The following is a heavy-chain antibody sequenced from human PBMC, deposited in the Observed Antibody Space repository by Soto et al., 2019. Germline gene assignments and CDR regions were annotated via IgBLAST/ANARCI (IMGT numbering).Heavy chain of an antibody. CDR2: TYYRSRFFS. V-gene: IGHV6-1*01. J-gene: IGHJ5*02. CDR3: VRDRYSSSGWFDP. CDR1: GDSVSSYSAA. D-gene: IGHD3-10*01. Sequence: SQPLSLTFAISGDSVSSYSAAWHWIRQSPSGGLEWLGRTYYRSRFFSDYAESVKSRIIINPDTSKNQFSLQLKSVTPEDTAVYYCVRDRYSSSGWFDPWGQGTPVTVSS.